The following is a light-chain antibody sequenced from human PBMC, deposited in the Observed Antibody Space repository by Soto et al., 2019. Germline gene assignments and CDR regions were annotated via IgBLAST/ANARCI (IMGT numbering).Light chain of an antibody. J-gene: IGLJ1*01. Sequence: QSALTQPRSVSGSPGQSVTISCTGTSSDVGGYNYVSWYQQHPGKAPKVMIYDVSERPSGVPDRFSGSKSGNTASLTISGLQAEDEADCCSYAGSPRYVFGTGTKLTAL. CDR3: CSYAGSPRYV. V-gene: IGLV2-11*01. CDR2: DVS. CDR1: SSDVGGYNY.